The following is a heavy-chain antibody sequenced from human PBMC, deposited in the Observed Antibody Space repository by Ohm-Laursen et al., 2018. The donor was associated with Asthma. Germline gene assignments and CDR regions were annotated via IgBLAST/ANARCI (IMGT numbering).Heavy chain of an antibody. CDR2: ISSGSSTI. V-gene: IGHV3-48*01. J-gene: IGHJ4*02. D-gene: IGHD6-19*01. CDR3: ARTNIAVSGPNYFDS. CDR1: GFSFSTHS. Sequence: SLRLSCSASGFSFSTHSMNWVRQAPGQGLEWVSYISSGSSTIYYADSVKGRFTISRDNAKNSLYLHMHSLRAEDTAMYYCARTNIAVSGPNYFDSWGQGTLVTVSS.